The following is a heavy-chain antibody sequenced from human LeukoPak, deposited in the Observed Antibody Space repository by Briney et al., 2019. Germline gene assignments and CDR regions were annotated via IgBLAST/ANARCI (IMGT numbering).Heavy chain of an antibody. CDR3: ARDLGYSSSWTRWFDP. CDR2: ISSSSSYI. CDR1: GFSFNSYS. V-gene: IGHV3-21*01. Sequence: PGGSLRLSCAASGFSFNSYSMNWVRQAPGKGLEWVSSISSSSSYIYYADSVKGRFTISRDNAKNSLYLQMNSLRAEDTAVYYCARDLGYSSSWTRWFDPWGQGTLVTVSS. J-gene: IGHJ5*02. D-gene: IGHD6-13*01.